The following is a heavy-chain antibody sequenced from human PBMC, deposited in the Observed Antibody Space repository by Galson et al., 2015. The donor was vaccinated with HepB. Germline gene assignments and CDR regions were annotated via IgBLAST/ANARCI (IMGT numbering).Heavy chain of an antibody. D-gene: IGHD7-27*01. V-gene: IGHV4-59*12. J-gene: IGHJ4*02. Sequence: TLSLTCSVSGGSISNYCWSWIRQPPGKGLEWIGYICDSGSSNYHPSLKSRVTISVDTSKNQFSLKLSSVSAADTALYYCARTNRGGGSPADYLGQGTLVTVSS. CDR1: GGSISNYC. CDR3: ARTNRGGGSPADY. CDR2: ICDSGSS.